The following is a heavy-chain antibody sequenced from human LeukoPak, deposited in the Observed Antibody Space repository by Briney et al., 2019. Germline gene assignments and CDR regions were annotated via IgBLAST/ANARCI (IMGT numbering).Heavy chain of an antibody. CDR2: IKYDGNEE. CDR3: ARDGYCSGGSCYYTGQGWFDP. D-gene: IGHD2-15*01. V-gene: IGHV3-7*01. Sequence: GGSLPLSCAASGFPFSSYWMSWMRPAPGKGLEWVSNIKYDGNEEYYVDSVKGRFTISRDNSKNTLYLQMNSLRAEDTAVYYCARDGYCSGGSCYYTGQGWFDPWGQGTLVTVSS. CDR1: GFPFSSYW. J-gene: IGHJ5*02.